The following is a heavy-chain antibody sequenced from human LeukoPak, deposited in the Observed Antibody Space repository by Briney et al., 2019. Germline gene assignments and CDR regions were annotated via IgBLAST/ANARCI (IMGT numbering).Heavy chain of an antibody. D-gene: IGHD5-18*01. CDR2: IYYSGST. J-gene: IGHJ4*02. CDR3: ARHRRGYSYGFFDY. Sequence: KTSETLSLTCAVYGGSFSGYYWSWIRQPPGKGLEWIGYIYYSGSTNYNPSLKSRVTISVDTSKNQFSLKLSSVTAADTAVYYCARHRRGYSYGFFDYWGQGTLVTVSS. V-gene: IGHV4-59*08. CDR1: GGSFSGYY.